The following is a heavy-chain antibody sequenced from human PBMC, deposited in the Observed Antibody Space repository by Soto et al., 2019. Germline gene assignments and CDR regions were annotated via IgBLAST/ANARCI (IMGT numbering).Heavy chain of an antibody. V-gene: IGHV4-31*03. Sequence: PSETLSLTCTVSGGSISSGGYYWSGIRQHPGKGLEWIGYIYYSGSTYYNPSLKSRVTISVDTSKNQFSLKLSSVTAADTAVYYCARGRGGSTVGNWFDPWGQGTLVTVSS. CDR2: IYYSGST. CDR1: GGSISSGGYY. J-gene: IGHJ5*02. CDR3: ARGRGGSTVGNWFDP. D-gene: IGHD4-17*01.